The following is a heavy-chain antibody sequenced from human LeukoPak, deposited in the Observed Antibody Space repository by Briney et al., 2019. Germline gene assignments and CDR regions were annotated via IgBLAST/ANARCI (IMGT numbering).Heavy chain of an antibody. CDR2: ISWNSSSI. D-gene: IGHD6-13*01. CDR3: AKAPVFAAEFDY. CDR1: GGSFSGYY. Sequence: LSLTCAVYGGSFSGYYWTWIRQPPGKGLEWVSGISWNSSSIGYADSVKGRFTISRDNAKNSLYLQMNSLRAEDTALYYCAKAPVFAAEFDYWGQGTLVTVSS. V-gene: IGHV3-9*01. J-gene: IGHJ4*02.